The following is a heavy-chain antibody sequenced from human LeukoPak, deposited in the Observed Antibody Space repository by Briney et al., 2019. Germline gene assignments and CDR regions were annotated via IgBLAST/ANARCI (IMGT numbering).Heavy chain of an antibody. D-gene: IGHD3-10*02. J-gene: IGHJ4*02. CDR1: GFTFSSYW. Sequence: GGSLRLSCAASGFTFSSYWMHRVRQAPGKGLVWVSRINGDGSSTSYADSVKGRFTISRDNAKNTLYLQMNSLRADDTAVYYCTRDMSPAHFWGQGTLVTVSS. V-gene: IGHV3-74*01. CDR3: TRDMSPAHF. CDR2: INGDGSST.